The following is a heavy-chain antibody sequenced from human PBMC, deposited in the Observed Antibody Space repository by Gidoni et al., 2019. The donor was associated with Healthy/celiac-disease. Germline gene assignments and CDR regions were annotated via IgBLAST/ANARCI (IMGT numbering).Heavy chain of an antibody. CDR3: ARDRGTAMVTGAFF. CDR2: IYTSGST. Sequence: QVQLQESGPGLVKPSQTLSPTCTVSGGSISSGSYYWSWIRQPAGKGLEWIGRIYTSGSTNYNPFLKSRVTISVDTSKNQFSLKLSSVTAADTAVYYSARDRGTAMVTGAFFWGQGTLVTVSS. CDR1: GGSISSGSYY. D-gene: IGHD5-18*01. J-gene: IGHJ4*02. V-gene: IGHV4-61*02.